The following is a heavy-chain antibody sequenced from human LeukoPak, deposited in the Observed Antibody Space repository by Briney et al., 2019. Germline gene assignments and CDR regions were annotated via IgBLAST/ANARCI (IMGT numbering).Heavy chain of an antibody. J-gene: IGHJ6*03. D-gene: IGHD1-1*01. V-gene: IGHV3-21*01. CDR3: ARVAQGASTENYYYYYMDV. CDR2: ITSSGSYI. Sequence: GGSLRLSCAASGFAFNSYTIKWVRQAPGKGLEWVSTITSSGSYIYNADSVKGRITISRDNAKNSLYLQMSSLRAEDTAVYYYARVAQGASTENYYYYYMDVWGKGTTVTVSS. CDR1: GFAFNSYT.